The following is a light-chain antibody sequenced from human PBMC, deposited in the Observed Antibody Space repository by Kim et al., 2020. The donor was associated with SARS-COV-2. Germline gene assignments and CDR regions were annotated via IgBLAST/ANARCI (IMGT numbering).Light chain of an antibody. CDR1: SSNIGAGYD. Sequence: QSVLTQPPSVSGAPGQGVTISCTGSSSNIGAGYDVHWYQQLPGTAPKLLIYGNSNRPSGVPDRFSGSKSGTSASLAITGLQAEDEADYYCQYYDSSLSGWVFGGGTQLTVL. J-gene: IGLJ3*02. V-gene: IGLV1-40*01. CDR2: GNS. CDR3: QYYDSSLSGWV.